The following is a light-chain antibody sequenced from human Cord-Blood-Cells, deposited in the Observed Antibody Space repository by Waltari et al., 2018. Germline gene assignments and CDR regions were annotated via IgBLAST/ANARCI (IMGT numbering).Light chain of an antibody. CDR1: QSISSW. CDR3: QQYNSYWT. J-gene: IGKJ1*01. Sequence: DIQMTQSPSTLSASVGDRVTITCRASQSISSWLAWYQQKPGKDPELLIYDASSLESGVPSRFSGSGSGTEFTLTISSLQPDDFATYYCQQYNSYWTFGQGTKVEIK. V-gene: IGKV1-5*01. CDR2: DAS.